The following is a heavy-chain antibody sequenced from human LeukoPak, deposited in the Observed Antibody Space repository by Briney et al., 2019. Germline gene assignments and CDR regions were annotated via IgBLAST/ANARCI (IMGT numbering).Heavy chain of an antibody. CDR1: GYTFTSYY. V-gene: IGHV1-46*01. D-gene: IGHD1-26*01. CDR2: INPSGGST. CDR3: AREGSGSYFDY. Sequence: ASVKVSCKASGYTFTSYYMHWVRQAPGQGLEWMGIINPSGGSTSYAQKFQGRVTMTRDTSTSTVYMELSSLRSGDTAVYHCAREGSGSYFDYWGQGTLVTVSS. J-gene: IGHJ4*02.